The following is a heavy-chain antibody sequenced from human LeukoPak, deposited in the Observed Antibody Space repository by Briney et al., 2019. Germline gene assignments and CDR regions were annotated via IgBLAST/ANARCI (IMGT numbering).Heavy chain of an antibody. CDR3: ARGHRGYSADY. D-gene: IGHD5-18*01. Sequence: QPGGSLRLSCAASGFTVSSNYMSWVRQAPGKGLEWVSVIYSGGSTYYADSVKGRFTISRHNFKNTLYLQMNSLRAEDMAVYYCARGHRGYSADYWGQGTLVTVSS. CDR2: IYSGGST. CDR1: GFTVSSNY. J-gene: IGHJ4*02. V-gene: IGHV3-53*04.